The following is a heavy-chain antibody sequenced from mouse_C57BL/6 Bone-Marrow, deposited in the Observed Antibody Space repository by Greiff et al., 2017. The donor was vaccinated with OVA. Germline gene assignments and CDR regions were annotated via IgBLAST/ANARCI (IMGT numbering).Heavy chain of an antibody. CDR1: GFNIKDYY. CDR2: IDPEDGET. D-gene: IGHD1-1*01. V-gene: IGHV14-2*01. CDR3: AREFTTVVDTYPKDFDV. J-gene: IGHJ1*03. Sequence: EVQRVESGAELVKPGASVKLSCTASGFNIKDYYMHWVKQRTEQGLEWIGRIDPEDGETKYAPKFQGKATITADTSSNTAYLQLSSLTSEDTAVYYCAREFTTVVDTYPKDFDVWGTGTTVTVSS.